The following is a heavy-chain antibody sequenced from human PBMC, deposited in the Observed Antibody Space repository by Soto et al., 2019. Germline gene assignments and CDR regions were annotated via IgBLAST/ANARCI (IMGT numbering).Heavy chain of an antibody. CDR3: ARDFRPGIAAAGNLYYYYGMDV. J-gene: IGHJ6*02. CDR1: GGTFSSYA. D-gene: IGHD6-13*01. CDR2: IIPIFGTA. Sequence: SVKVSCKASGGTFSSYAISWVRQAPGQGLEWMGGIIPIFGTANYAQKFQGRVTITADESTSTAYMELSSLRSEDTAVYYCARDFRPGIAAAGNLYYYYGMDVWGQGTTVTVSS. V-gene: IGHV1-69*13.